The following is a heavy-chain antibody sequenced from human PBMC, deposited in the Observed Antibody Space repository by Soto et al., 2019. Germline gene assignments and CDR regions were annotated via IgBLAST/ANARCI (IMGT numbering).Heavy chain of an antibody. Sequence: EVQLVESGGGLVQPGRSLRLSCSASGFTFDDYAMHWVRQAPGKGLEWVSGISWNSGSIGYADSVKGRFTISRDNAKNSLYLQMNSLRAGDTALYYCAKGYYYDTSGSLDYWGQGTLVTVSS. V-gene: IGHV3-9*01. CDR1: GFTFDDYA. J-gene: IGHJ4*02. D-gene: IGHD3-22*01. CDR3: AKGYYYDTSGSLDY. CDR2: ISWNSGSI.